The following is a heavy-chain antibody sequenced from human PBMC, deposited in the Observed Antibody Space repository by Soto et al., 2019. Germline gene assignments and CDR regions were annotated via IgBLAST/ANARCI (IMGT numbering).Heavy chain of an antibody. J-gene: IGHJ4*02. CDR2: ISYDGSNK. V-gene: IGHV3-30-3*01. CDR1: GFTFSSYA. D-gene: IGHD5-18*01. Sequence: QVQLVESGGGVVQPGRSLRLSCAASGFTFSSYAMHWVRQAPGKGLEWVAVISYDGSNKYYADSVKGRFTISRDNSKNTLYLQMNSLRAEDTAVYYCARDVMRYSYGPPWIYWGQGTLVTVSS. CDR3: ARDVMRYSYGPPWIY.